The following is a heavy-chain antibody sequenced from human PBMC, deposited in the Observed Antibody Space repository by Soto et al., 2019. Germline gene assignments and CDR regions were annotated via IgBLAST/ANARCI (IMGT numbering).Heavy chain of an antibody. Sequence: XESLNLYWKSSGNSFTSYGGSWVRQMPGKGLEWMGRIDPSDSYSNYSPSFQGHVTISADKSISTAYLQWSSLKASDTAMYYCARRGSPSAFNIWGQGPIVTV. CDR3: ARRGSPSAFNI. J-gene: IGHJ3*02. CDR2: IDPSDSYS. V-gene: IGHV5-10-1*01. CDR1: GNSFTSYG. D-gene: IGHD1-26*01.